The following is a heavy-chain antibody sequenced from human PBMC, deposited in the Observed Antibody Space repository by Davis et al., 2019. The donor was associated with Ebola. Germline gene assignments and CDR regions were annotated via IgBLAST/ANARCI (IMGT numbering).Heavy chain of an antibody. CDR2: TNTFGSTI. D-gene: IGHD2-2*02. CDR1: GFSFSIYE. CDR3: ARGYRTFDY. Sequence: PGGSLRLSCEASGFSFSIYEMNWVRQAPGKGLEWVSYTNTFGSTIQYADSVKGRFTIYRDNVKNSLYLQMSSLRTEDTAIYYCARGYRTFDYWGQGTVVTVSS. V-gene: IGHV3-48*03. J-gene: IGHJ4*02.